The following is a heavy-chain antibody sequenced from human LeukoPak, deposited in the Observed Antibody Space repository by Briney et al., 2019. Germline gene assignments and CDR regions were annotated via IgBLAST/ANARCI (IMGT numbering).Heavy chain of an antibody. J-gene: IGHJ5*02. D-gene: IGHD6-19*01. V-gene: IGHV5-51*01. CDR2: IYPGDSNT. Sequence: GESLKISCKGSGYSFTSYWIGWVRQMPGKGLEWMGIIYPGDSNTRYSPSFQGQVTISADKSINTAYLQWSSLKTSDTAMYYCARHSYTNGWFFFDPWGQGTLVTVSS. CDR1: GYSFTSYW. CDR3: ARHSYTNGWFFFDP.